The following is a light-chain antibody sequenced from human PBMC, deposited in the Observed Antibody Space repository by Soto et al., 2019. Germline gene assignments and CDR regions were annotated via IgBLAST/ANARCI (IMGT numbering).Light chain of an antibody. CDR2: EVN. Sequence: QSVLTQPPSASGSPGQSVAISCTGTSSDVGGYNYVSWYQQHPGKAPKLMIYEVNKRPSGVPDRISGSKSGNTASLTVSGLQAEDEADYYCSSYAGSSNVFGTGTKVTVL. V-gene: IGLV2-8*01. CDR1: SSDVGGYNY. CDR3: SSYAGSSNV. J-gene: IGLJ1*01.